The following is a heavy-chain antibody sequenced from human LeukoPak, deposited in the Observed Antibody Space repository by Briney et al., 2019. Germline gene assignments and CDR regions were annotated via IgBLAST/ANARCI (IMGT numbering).Heavy chain of an antibody. CDR2: ISGSGGST. J-gene: IGHJ4*02. V-gene: IGHV3-23*01. D-gene: IGHD3-16*02. CDR1: GFTFSSYA. CDR3: ATVDLLGELSPFDY. Sequence: GGSLRLSCAASGFTFSSYAMGWVRQAPGKGLEWVSAISGSGGSTYYADSVKGRFTISRDNSKNTLYLQMNSLRAEDTAVYYCATVDLLGELSPFDYWGQGTLVTVSS.